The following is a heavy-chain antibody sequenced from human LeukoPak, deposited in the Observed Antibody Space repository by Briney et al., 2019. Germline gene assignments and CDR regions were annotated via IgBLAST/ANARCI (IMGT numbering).Heavy chain of an antibody. CDR1: GFTFSSYA. CDR2: ISGSGGST. Sequence: QSGGSLRLSCAASGFTFSSYAMSWVRQAPGKGLEWVSAISGSGGSTYYADSVKGRFTISRDNSKNTLYLQMNSLRAEDTAVYYCAKDPRVRDIAFGGVIAYFDYWGQGTLVTVSS. D-gene: IGHD3-16*02. CDR3: AKDPRVRDIAFGGVIAYFDY. J-gene: IGHJ4*02. V-gene: IGHV3-23*01.